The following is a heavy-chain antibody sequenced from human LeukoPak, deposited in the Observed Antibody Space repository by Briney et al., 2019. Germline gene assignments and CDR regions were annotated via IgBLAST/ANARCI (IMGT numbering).Heavy chain of an antibody. CDR1: GFTVSSNY. D-gene: IGHD3-22*01. CDR3: TRQGDSSGYYYYYYMDV. V-gene: IGHV3-21*01. Sequence: GGSLRLSCAASGFTVSSNYMSWVRQAPGKGLEWVSSISSSSSYIYYADSVKGRFTISRDNAKNSLYLQMNSLRAEDTAVYYCTRQGDSSGYYYYYYMDVWGKGTTVTVSS. J-gene: IGHJ6*03. CDR2: ISSSSSYI.